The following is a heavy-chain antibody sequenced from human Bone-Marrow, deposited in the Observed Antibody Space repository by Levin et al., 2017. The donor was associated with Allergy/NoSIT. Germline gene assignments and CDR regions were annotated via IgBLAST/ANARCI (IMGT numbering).Heavy chain of an antibody. CDR3: ARPDRAFYGSGTSHNLVHDAFDI. Sequence: MTSETLSLTCTVSGGSISRSRAYWGWIRQTPGTGLEWIGSMFYGGSTYYNPSLKSRVTISVDTSKNQFSLKLSSVTAADTAIYYCARPDRAFYGSGTSHNLVHDAFDIWGQGTMVTVSS. CDR1: GGSISRSRAY. CDR2: MFYGGST. J-gene: IGHJ3*02. V-gene: IGHV4-39*01. D-gene: IGHD3-10*01.